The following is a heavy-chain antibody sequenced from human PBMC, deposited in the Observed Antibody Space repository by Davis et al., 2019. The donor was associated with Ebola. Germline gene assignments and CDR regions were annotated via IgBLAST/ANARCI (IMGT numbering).Heavy chain of an antibody. V-gene: IGHV4-59*01. CDR3: ARASYYDYIWGSYRPYYFDY. Sequence: MPGGSLRLSCTVSGGSISSYYWSWIRQPPGKGLEWIGYIYYSGITNYNPSLKSRVTISVDTSKDQFSLKLSSVTAADTAVYYCARASYYDYIWGSYRPYYFDYWGQGTLVTVSS. J-gene: IGHJ4*02. D-gene: IGHD3-16*02. CDR1: GGSISSYY. CDR2: IYYSGIT.